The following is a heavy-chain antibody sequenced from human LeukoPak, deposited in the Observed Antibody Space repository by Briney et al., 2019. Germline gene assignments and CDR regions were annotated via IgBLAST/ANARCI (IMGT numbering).Heavy chain of an antibody. J-gene: IGHJ4*02. V-gene: IGHV3-23*01. D-gene: IGHD2-21*02. CDR1: GFTFSSYG. CDR2: ISGSGGST. Sequence: GGSLRLSCAGSGFTFSSYGMSWVRQAPGKGLEWVSSISGSGGSTYYADSVEGRFTVSRDDAKNSLYLQMNSLRAEDTAVYYCARDLATLRVFDYWGQGTLVTVSS. CDR3: ARDLATLRVFDY.